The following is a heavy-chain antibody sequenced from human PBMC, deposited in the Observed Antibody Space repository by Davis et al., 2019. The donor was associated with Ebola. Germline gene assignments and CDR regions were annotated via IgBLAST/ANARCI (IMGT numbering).Heavy chain of an antibody. Sequence: AASVKVSCKSSGGSFSSYAISWVRQAPGQGLEWVGGIIPMCGMVKYAQKFQGRVTIIADGSTNTAYMELNNLTSEDTAMYCCEREGFNEGVPIAWGQGTLITVSS. CDR3: EREGFNEGVPIA. D-gene: IGHD2-15*01. J-gene: IGHJ4*02. CDR2: IIPMCGMV. CDR1: GGSFSSYA. V-gene: IGHV1-69*13.